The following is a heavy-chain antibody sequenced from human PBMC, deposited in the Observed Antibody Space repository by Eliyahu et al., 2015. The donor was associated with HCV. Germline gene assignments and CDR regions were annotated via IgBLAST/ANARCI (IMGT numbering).Heavy chain of an antibody. CDR3: ARRDREIHHFGMDV. V-gene: IGHV5-51*03. CDR2: IYPGDSDT. Sequence: EVQLVQSGAEMKKPGESLKISCKGSGYIFTNYWIAXXXQMPGKGLEWMGIIYPGDSDTRYSPSFQGQVTISADKSISTAYLQWSSLKASDTAMYFCARRDREIHHFGMDVWGQGTTVTVSS. J-gene: IGHJ6*02. CDR1: GYIFTNYW. D-gene: IGHD5-24*01.